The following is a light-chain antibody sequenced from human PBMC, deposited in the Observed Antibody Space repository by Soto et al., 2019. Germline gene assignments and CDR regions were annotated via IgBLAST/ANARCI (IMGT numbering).Light chain of an antibody. CDR2: DVS. CDR3: SSYTTTSTLLV. Sequence: SALTQPASVTGSPGQSITISCTGTSSDVGGYNYVSWYQQHPGKAPKLMIYDVSSRPSGVSNRFSGSKSGNTASLTISGLQAEDEAVYYCSSYTTTSTLLVFGGGTKLTVL. V-gene: IGLV2-14*01. CDR1: SSDVGGYNY. J-gene: IGLJ3*02.